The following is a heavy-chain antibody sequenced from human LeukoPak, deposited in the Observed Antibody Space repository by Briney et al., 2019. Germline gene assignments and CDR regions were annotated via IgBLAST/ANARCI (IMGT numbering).Heavy chain of an antibody. CDR3: ARIPAPRHYYDSSGYYLDY. CDR1: GGSISSGGYY. V-gene: IGHV4-31*03. CDR2: IYYSGST. Sequence: SQTLSLTCTVSGGSISSGGYYWSWIRLHPGKGLEWIGYIYYSGSTYYNPSLKSRVTISVDTSKNQFSLKLSSVTAADTAVYYCARIPAPRHYYDSSGYYLDYWGQGTLVTVSS. J-gene: IGHJ4*02. D-gene: IGHD3-22*01.